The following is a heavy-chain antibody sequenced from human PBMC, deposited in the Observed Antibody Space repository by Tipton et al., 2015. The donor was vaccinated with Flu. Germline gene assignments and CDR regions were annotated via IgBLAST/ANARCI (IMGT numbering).Heavy chain of an antibody. D-gene: IGHD6-19*01. CDR1: GDSISSFY. V-gene: IGHV4-59*01. Sequence: TLSLTCSVSGDSISSFYWSWIRQPPGKGLEWIAYISNSGSSNYNPSLKSRITVSVDTSKNQFSFILSSVTAADTAVYYCARSSRGWYRAMFDWGQGTLVTVAS. CDR2: ISNSGSS. CDR3: ARSSRGWYRAMFD. J-gene: IGHJ4*02.